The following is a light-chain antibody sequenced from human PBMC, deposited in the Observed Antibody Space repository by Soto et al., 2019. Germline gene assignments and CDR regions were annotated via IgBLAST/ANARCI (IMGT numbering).Light chain of an antibody. Sequence: DLQMTQSPSSVSASVGDRVTITCRASQGISSWLGWYQQKPGKAPKLLISATSNLQSGVPSRFSGSGNGRDFTLTISSLQPEDSASYFCQQASTFPVTFGPGTKVEIK. V-gene: IGKV1-12*01. CDR2: ATS. J-gene: IGKJ3*01. CDR3: QQASTFPVT. CDR1: QGISSW.